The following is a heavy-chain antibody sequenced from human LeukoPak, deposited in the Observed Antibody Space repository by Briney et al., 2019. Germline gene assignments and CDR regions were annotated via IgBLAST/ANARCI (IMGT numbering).Heavy chain of an antibody. V-gene: IGHV3-30*02. D-gene: IGHD3-10*01. Sequence: GGSLRLSCAASGFTFSSYGIHWVRQAPGKGLEWVAFIRYDGSNKYYADSVKGRFTISRDNSKNTLYLQMNSLRAEDTAVYYCAKANQRGTYFASGSIRSAVDYWGQGTLVTVSS. J-gene: IGHJ4*02. CDR2: IRYDGSNK. CDR1: GFTFSSYG. CDR3: AKANQRGTYFASGSIRSAVDY.